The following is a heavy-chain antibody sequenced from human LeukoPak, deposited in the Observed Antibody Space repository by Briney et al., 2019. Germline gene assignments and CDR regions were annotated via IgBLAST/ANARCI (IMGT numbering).Heavy chain of an antibody. CDR3: AKASSADDY. D-gene: IGHD6-6*01. Sequence: GGSLRLSCAASGFTFNLYAMAWVRQTPEKGQEWVSIISDSGKYLYYAESVKGRFTVSRDNSRNMVYLHMSSLTVDDTALYYCAKASSADDYWGQGTLVTVSS. V-gene: IGHV3-23*01. CDR2: ISDSGKYL. J-gene: IGHJ4*02. CDR1: GFTFNLYA.